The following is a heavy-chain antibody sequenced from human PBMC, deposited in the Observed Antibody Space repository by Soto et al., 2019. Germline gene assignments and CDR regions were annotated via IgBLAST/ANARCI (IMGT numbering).Heavy chain of an antibody. D-gene: IGHD6-19*01. J-gene: IGHJ3*02. CDR1: GGTFSSYT. CDR2: IIPILGIA. Sequence: GASVKVSCKASGGTFSSYTISWVRQAPGQGLEWMGRIIPILGIANYAQKFQGRVTITADKSTSTAYMELSSLRSEDTAVYYCARDSSGLYDAFDIWGQGTMVTVSS. V-gene: IGHV1-69*04. CDR3: ARDSSGLYDAFDI.